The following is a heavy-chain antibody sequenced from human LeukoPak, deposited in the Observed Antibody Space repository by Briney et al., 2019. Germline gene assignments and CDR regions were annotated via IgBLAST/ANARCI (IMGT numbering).Heavy chain of an antibody. CDR1: GFTVSSNY. CDR2: IYSGGST. Sequence: PGGSLRLSCAASGFTVSSNYMSWVRQAPGKGLEWASVIYSGGSTYYADSVKGRFTISRDNSKNTLYLQMNSLRAEDTAVYYCATTRLGYYYDSSGYSYAFDIWGQGTMVTVSS. D-gene: IGHD3-22*01. CDR3: ATTRLGYYYDSSGYSYAFDI. V-gene: IGHV3-53*01. J-gene: IGHJ3*02.